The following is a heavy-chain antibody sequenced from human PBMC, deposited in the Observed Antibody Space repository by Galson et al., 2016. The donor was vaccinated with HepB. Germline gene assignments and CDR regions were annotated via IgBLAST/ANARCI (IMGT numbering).Heavy chain of an antibody. CDR3: ARFETSGYNYYFDS. Sequence: SVKVSCKASGGTLNSHTISWVRQAPGQGLEWMGTFIPVFATPHYAQKFQGRVTITADESTSTTYVELSILRSEDTAVYFCARFETSGYNYYFDSWGQGTLVTVSS. D-gene: IGHD3-22*01. J-gene: IGHJ4*02. CDR1: GGTLNSHT. CDR2: FIPVFATP. V-gene: IGHV1-69*13.